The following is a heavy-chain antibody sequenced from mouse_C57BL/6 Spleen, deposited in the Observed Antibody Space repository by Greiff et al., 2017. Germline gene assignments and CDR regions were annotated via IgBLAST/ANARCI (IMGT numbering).Heavy chain of an antibody. CDR2: IWSGGST. CDR1: GFSLTSYG. CDR3: ARKGYDGYPGFAY. Sequence: VKLKQSGPGLVQPSQSLSITCTVSGFSLTSYGVHWVRQSPGKGLEWLGVIWSGGSTDYNAAFISRLSISKDNSKSQVFFKMNSLQADDTAIYYCARKGYDGYPGFAYWGQGTLVTVSA. D-gene: IGHD2-3*01. J-gene: IGHJ3*01. V-gene: IGHV2-2*01.